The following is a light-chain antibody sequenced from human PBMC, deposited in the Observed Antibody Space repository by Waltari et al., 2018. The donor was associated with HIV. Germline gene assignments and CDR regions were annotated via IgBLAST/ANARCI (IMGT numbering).Light chain of an antibody. J-gene: IGLJ1*01. CDR2: EVF. CDR1: SSDVGPYNL. CDR3: CSYAGDNHYV. V-gene: IGLV2-23*02. Sequence: QSALTQPASVSVSPGQSITIPCNGTSSDVGPYNLVSGYQQFPGKAPQLIVSEVFSRPSGISSRFSGTKSGNTASLTIAKVRAEDEADYYCCSYAGDNHYVFGSGTQLTVL.